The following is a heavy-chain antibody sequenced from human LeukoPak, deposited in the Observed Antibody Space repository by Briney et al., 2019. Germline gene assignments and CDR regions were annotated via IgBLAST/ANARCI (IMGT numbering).Heavy chain of an antibody. CDR2: IWYDGSNK. CDR1: GFTFSSYG. Sequence: GGSLRLSCAASGFTFSSYGMHWVRQAPGKGLEWVAVIWYDGSNKYYADSVKGRFTISRDNSKNTLYLQMNSRKAEGTAVYYSAKGYSGSDQGYWGQGTLVTVSS. J-gene: IGHJ4*02. D-gene: IGHD1-26*01. V-gene: IGHV3-33*06. CDR3: AKGYSGSDQGY.